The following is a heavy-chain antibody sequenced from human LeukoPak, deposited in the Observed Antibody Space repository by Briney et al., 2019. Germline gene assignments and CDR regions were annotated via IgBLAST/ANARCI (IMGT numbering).Heavy chain of an antibody. Sequence: GGSLRLSCVASGFTFSGYAMRWVRQAPGKGLEWVSVISGSGGSTYYADSVKGRFTISRDSSKNTLYLQMNTLRAEDTAVYYCAKSYYYNSGSWGIFDYWGQGTLVTVSS. CDR3: AKSYYYNSGSWGIFDY. CDR2: ISGSGGST. J-gene: IGHJ4*02. CDR1: GFTFSGYA. V-gene: IGHV3-23*01. D-gene: IGHD3-10*01.